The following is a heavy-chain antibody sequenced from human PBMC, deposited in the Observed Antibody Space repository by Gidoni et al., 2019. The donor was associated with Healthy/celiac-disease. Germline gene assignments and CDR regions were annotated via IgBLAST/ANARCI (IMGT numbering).Heavy chain of an antibody. J-gene: IGHJ4*02. CDR1: GGTFSSYT. Sequence: QVQLVQSGAEVKKPGSSVKVSCKASGGTFSSYTISWVRQAPGQGLEWMGRIIPILGIANYAQKFQGRVTITADKSTSTAYMELSSLRSEDTAVYYCRVHPSGTTQYYFDYWGQGTLVTVSS. V-gene: IGHV1-69*02. CDR3: RVHPSGTTQYYFDY. D-gene: IGHD1-1*01. CDR2: IIPILGIA.